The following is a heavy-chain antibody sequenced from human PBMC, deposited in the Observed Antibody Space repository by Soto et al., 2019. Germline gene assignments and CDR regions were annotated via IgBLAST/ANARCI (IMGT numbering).Heavy chain of an antibody. D-gene: IGHD3-22*01. CDR2: IYPSDSDT. CDR1: GWHVTNYW. Sequence: ESLKISCKGSGWHVTNYWIGWVRQMTGKGLEWMGFIYPSDSDTRYSPSFQGQVTISADKSISTAYLQWSSLKASDTAMYYCARPIGALSTTDFTYWGQGTLVTVSS. V-gene: IGHV5-51*01. J-gene: IGHJ4*02. CDR3: ARPIGALSTTDFTY.